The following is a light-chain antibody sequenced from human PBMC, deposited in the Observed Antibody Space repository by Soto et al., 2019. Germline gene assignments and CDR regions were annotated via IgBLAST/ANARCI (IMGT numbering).Light chain of an antibody. CDR3: SSYTSTNTVV. J-gene: IGLJ2*01. CDR1: SSDVGAYNL. Sequence: QSALTQPASVSGSPGQSITVSCTGTSSDVGAYNLVSWYQQYPGKAPRLIIYEGTKRPSGISHRFSGSKSDNTASLTISGLQAEDEADYYCSSYTSTNTVVFGGGTKLTVL. V-gene: IGLV2-14*02. CDR2: EGT.